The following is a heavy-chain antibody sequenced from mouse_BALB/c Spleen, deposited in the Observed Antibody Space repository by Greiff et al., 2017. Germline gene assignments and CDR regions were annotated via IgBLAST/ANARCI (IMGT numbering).Heavy chain of an antibody. D-gene: IGHD1-1*01. Sequence: QVQLKQSGAELVKPGASVKLSCKASGYTFTSYYMYWVKQRPGQGLEWIGEINPSNGGTNFNEKFKSKATLTVDKSSSTAYMQLSSLTSEDSAVYYCTREGYYGSSPYAMDYWGQGTSVTVSS. CDR1: GYTFTSYY. V-gene: IGHV1S81*02. CDR2: INPSNGGT. CDR3: TREGYYGSSPYAMDY. J-gene: IGHJ4*01.